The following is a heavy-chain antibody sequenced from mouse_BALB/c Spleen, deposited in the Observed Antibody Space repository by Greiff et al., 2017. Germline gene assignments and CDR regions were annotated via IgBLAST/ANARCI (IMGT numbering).Heavy chain of an antibody. Sequence: EVQLQQSGPELVKPGASVKMSCKASGYTFTSYVMHWVKQKPGQGLEWIGYINPYNDGTKYNEKFKGKATLTSDKSSSTAYMELSSLTSEDSAVYYCASGYDGYFYWYFDVWGAGTTVTVSS. J-gene: IGHJ1*01. CDR3: ASGYDGYFYWYFDV. V-gene: IGHV1-14*01. CDR1: GYTFTSYV. CDR2: INPYNDGT. D-gene: IGHD2-3*01.